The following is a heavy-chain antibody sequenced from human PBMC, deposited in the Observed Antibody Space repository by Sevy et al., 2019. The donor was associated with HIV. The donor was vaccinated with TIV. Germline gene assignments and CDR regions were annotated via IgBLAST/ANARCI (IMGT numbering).Heavy chain of an antibody. J-gene: IGHJ4*02. CDR3: ARGNSGSFDY. CDR2: IKQDESEK. CDR1: GFSFSSYW. V-gene: IGHV3-7*04. D-gene: IGHD3-22*01. Sequence: GGSLRRSCAASGFSFSSYWMHWVRQAPGKGLEWVANIKQDESEKYYVASVKGRFTISRDNAKNSVYLKMNSLRPEDTAIYYCARGNSGSFDYWGQGTLVTVSS.